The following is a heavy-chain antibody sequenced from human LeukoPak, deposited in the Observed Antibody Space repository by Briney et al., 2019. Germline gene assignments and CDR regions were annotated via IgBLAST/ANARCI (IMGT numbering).Heavy chain of an antibody. CDR2: IWFDGSNE. V-gene: IGHV3-33*01. J-gene: IGHJ4*02. D-gene: IGHD6-19*01. CDR1: GFNFSYYA. CDR3: ARGVAVAGHFDY. Sequence: GGSLRLSCTASGFNFSYYAMHWVRQAPGKGLAWVALIWFDGSNEYYEDSVKGRFTISRDNSKDTVFLQMNGLTVDDTAVYYCARGVAVAGHFDYWGQGTLVTVSS.